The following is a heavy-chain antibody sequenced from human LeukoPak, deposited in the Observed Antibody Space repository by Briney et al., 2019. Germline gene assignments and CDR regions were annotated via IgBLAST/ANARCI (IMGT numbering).Heavy chain of an antibody. V-gene: IGHV3-23*01. Sequence: GGSLRLSCAASGFTLEKYAMSWVRQAPGKGLEWVSLISGSTGNTYYADSVQGRFTISRDNSKNTLFLQLNILRAEDTAVYYCAKVLAGAGTRPLGYWGQGTLVTVSS. CDR3: AKVLAGAGTRPLGY. CDR1: GFTLEKYA. D-gene: IGHD1-26*01. J-gene: IGHJ4*02. CDR2: ISGSTGNT.